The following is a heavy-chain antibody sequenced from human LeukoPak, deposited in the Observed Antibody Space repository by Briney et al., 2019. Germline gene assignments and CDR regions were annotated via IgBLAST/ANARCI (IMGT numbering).Heavy chain of an antibody. D-gene: IGHD6-19*01. CDR3: ARVSTGWYHYFDS. CDR2: INHGGST. V-gene: IGHV4-34*01. J-gene: IGHJ4*02. Sequence: SETLSLTCAVYGGSFSGYYWSWIRQPPGKGLEWIGEINHGGSTNYNPSLKSRVTISVDTSKNQFSLKLSSVTAADTAVYYCARVSTGWYHYFDSWGQGTLVTVSS. CDR1: GGSFSGYY.